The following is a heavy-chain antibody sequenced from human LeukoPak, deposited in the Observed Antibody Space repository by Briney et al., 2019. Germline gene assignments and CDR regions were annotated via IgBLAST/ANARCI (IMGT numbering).Heavy chain of an antibody. V-gene: IGHV3-7*05. CDR3: ARWVTTSYNGMDV. CDR1: GFTFSSYW. D-gene: IGHD4-17*01. CDR2: IKQDGSEK. J-gene: IGHJ6*02. Sequence: GGSLRLSCAASGFTFSSYWMSWVRQAPGKGLEWVANIKQDGSEKYYVDSVKGRFTISRDNAENSLYLQMNSLRAEDTAVYYCARWVTTSYNGMDVWGQGTTVTVSS.